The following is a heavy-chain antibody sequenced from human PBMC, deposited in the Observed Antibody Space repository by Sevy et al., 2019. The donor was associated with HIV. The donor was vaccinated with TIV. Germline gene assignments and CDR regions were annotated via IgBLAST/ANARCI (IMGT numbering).Heavy chain of an antibody. CDR2: INPHSGGT. D-gene: IGHD2-21*01. CDR3: AREQSRGHIGSFDI. J-gene: IGHJ3*02. Sequence: ASVKVSCKASGYTFIDYFIHWVRQAPGQGLVWMGRINPHSGGTNSAQKFQGRVTMTRDTSINTAYMDLSSVTSDDTAVYYCAREQSRGHIGSFDIWGQGTLVTVSS. CDR1: GYTFIDYF. V-gene: IGHV1-2*06.